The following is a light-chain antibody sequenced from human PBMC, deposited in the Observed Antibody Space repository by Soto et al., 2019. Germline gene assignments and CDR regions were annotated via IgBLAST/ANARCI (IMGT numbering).Light chain of an antibody. J-gene: IGKJ4*01. CDR2: AAS. CDR1: QSISTY. V-gene: IGKV1-39*01. CDR3: QQTHTTYT. Sequence: DIPMPQSPSSLSASVGDRVTITCRASQSISTYVNWYQQKPGKVPKLLIYAASSLQSGVPSRYSGSGSGTDFTHTISSLQPEEFATYYCQQTHTTYTFGGGTPVA.